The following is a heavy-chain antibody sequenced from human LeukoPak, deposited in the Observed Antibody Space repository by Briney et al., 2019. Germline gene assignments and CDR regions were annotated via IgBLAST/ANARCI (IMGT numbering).Heavy chain of an antibody. D-gene: IGHD4-11*01. J-gene: IGHJ6*02. V-gene: IGHV4-30-4*01. CDR2: IYYSGST. CDR1: GGSISSGDYY. CDR3: ARDPSTVTTSWYYYYYGMDV. Sequence: PSETLSLTCTVSGGSISSGDYYWSWIRQPPGKGLEWIGYIYYSGSTYYNPSLKSRVTISVDTSKNQFSLKLSSVTAADTAVYYCARDPSTVTTSWYYYYYGMDVWGQGTTVTASS.